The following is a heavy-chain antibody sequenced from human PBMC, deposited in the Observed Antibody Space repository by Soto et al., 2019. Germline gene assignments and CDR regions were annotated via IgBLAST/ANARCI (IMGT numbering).Heavy chain of an antibody. J-gene: IGHJ2*01. CDR3: ARGRSGYSSYPKVGIGAWYFDL. Sequence: SETLSLTCAVYGGSFSGYYWSWIRQPPGKGQEWIGEINHSGSTNYSPSLKSRVTISVDTSKNQFSLKLSSVTAADTAVYYCARGRSGYSSYPKVGIGAWYFDLWGRGTLVTVS. CDR2: INHSGST. CDR1: GGSFSGYY. V-gene: IGHV4-34*01. D-gene: IGHD5-18*01.